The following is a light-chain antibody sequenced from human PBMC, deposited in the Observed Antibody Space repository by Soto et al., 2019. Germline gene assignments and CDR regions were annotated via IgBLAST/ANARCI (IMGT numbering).Light chain of an antibody. V-gene: IGLV1-44*01. CDR3: AAWDDSLNGYV. J-gene: IGLJ1*01. CDR2: SNN. CDR1: SSNIGSNT. Sequence: QSVLTQPPSASGTPGQRVTISCSGSSSNIGSNTVNWYQQLPGTAPKLLIYSNNQRPSGVPDGFSWYKSGTSGSLAISGLQSEDEADYYCAAWDDSLNGYVFGTGTKLTVL.